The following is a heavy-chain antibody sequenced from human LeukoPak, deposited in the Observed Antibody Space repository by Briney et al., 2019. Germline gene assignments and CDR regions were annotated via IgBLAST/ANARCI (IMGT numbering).Heavy chain of an antibody. J-gene: IGHJ4*02. V-gene: IGHV3-20*04. Sequence: GGSLRLSCAASGFTFDDYGMSWVRQAPGKGLEWVSGINWNGGSTGYADSVKGRFTISRDNSKNTLYLQMSSLRAEDTAVYYCARRGSYSYFFDYWGQGTLVTVSS. CDR1: GFTFDDYG. CDR3: ARRGSYSYFFDY. CDR2: INWNGGST. D-gene: IGHD1-26*01.